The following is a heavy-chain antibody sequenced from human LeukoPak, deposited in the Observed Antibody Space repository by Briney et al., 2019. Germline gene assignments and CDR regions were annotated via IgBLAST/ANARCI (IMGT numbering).Heavy chain of an antibody. J-gene: IGHJ4*02. CDR2: ISGSGGTT. V-gene: IGHV3-23*01. D-gene: IGHD3-22*01. CDR1: GFTFSSYA. Sequence: GGSLRLSCAASGFTFSSYAMSWVRQAPGKGLEWVSAISGSGGTTNYADSVKGRLTISRDNSQNTLYLQMNSLRAEDTAVYYCAKRTPYSSGSYYFDYWAREPWSPSPQ. CDR3: AKRTPYSSGSYYFDY.